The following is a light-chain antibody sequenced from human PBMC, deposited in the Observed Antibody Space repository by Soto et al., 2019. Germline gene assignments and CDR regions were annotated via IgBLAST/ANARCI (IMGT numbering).Light chain of an antibody. CDR3: QQYGNSAIT. CDR1: QSVTSNF. V-gene: IGKV3-20*01. J-gene: IGKJ5*01. Sequence: ETVLTQSPGTPALSPGDRATLSCRARQSVTSNFLVWYQQKPGRAPRLLMYGVSIRAPGIPDRFTGSGSGTDFTLTINRLEPEDFAVYYCQQYGNSAITFGQGTRLEIK. CDR2: GVS.